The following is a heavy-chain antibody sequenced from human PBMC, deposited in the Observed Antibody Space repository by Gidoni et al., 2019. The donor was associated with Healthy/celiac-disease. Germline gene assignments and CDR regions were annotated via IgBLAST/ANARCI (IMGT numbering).Heavy chain of an antibody. D-gene: IGHD6-19*01. CDR3: AKDPMGSSGWPIDY. J-gene: IGHJ4*02. V-gene: IGHV3-23*01. CDR1: GFPFSSYA. Sequence: EVQLFESGGGLVQPGGFLRLSCAASGFPFSSYAMSWVRQAPGKGLECVSAISGSGGSTYYADSVKGRFTISRDNSKNTLYLQINSLRAEDTAVYYCAKDPMGSSGWPIDYWGQGTLVTVSS. CDR2: ISGSGGST.